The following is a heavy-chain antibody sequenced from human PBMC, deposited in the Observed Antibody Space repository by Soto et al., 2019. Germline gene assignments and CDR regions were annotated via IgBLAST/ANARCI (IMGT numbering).Heavy chain of an antibody. V-gene: IGHV4-59*01. D-gene: IGHD3-22*01. J-gene: IGHJ4*02. CDR3: ARAKGDSSGYYIADFDY. CDR1: GGSISSYY. Sequence: SETLSLTCTVSGGSISSYYWSWIRQPPGKGLEWIGYIYYSGSTNYNPSLKSRVTISVDTSKNQFSLKLSSVTAADTAVYYCARAKGDSSGYYIADFDYWGQGTLVTVSS. CDR2: IYYSGST.